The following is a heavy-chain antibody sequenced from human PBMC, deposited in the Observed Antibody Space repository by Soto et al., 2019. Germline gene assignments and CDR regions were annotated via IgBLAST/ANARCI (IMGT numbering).Heavy chain of an antibody. Sequence: LSITCAASGFTFSSYAMSWVRQAPGKGLEWVSAISGSGSSTYYADSVKGQITISRDNSKNTLYLQMNSLRDDDTAVYYCAKDQGSIIWYYYCGIDVWGQGTTVTVSS. CDR3: AKDQGSIIWYYYCGIDV. CDR2: ISGSGSST. D-gene: IGHD6-13*01. CDR1: GFTFSSYA. J-gene: IGHJ6*02. V-gene: IGHV3-23*01.